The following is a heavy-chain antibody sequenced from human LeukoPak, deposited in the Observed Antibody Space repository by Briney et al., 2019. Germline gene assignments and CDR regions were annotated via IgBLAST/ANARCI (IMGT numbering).Heavy chain of an antibody. CDR3: ARTISAAADHFDY. V-gene: IGHV1-2*02. D-gene: IGHD6-13*01. CDR2: INPNTGGT. Sequence: ASVTVSLQCTGYTFTGYYMHGVGQPPGQGLEWMGWINPNTGGTNYAQNFQGRVTITSDTSITTAYIELSRLSSDDTAVYYCARTISAAADHFDYWGQGTLVTVSS. J-gene: IGHJ4*02. CDR1: GYTFTGYY.